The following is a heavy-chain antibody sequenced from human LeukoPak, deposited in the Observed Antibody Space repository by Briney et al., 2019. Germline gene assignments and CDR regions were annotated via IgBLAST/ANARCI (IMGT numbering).Heavy chain of an antibody. V-gene: IGHV1-18*01. CDR3: ARDSDDYDFWSGYYPRIDY. D-gene: IGHD3-3*01. CDR1: GYTFTSYG. CDR2: ISAYNGNT. J-gene: IGHJ4*02. Sequence: ASVKVSCKASGYTFTSYGISWVRQAAGQGLEWMGWISAYNGNTNYAQKLQGRVTMTTDTSTSTAYMELRSLRSDDTAVYYCARDSDDYDFWSGYYPRIDYWGQGTLVTVSS.